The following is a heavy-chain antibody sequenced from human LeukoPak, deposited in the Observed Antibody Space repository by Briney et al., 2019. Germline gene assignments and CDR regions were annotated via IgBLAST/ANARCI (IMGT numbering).Heavy chain of an antibody. Sequence: PSETLSLTCTVSGYSLSSGYYWGWIRQPPGKGLEWIGTIYHSGSTDYNPSLKSRLTISVDTSKQQLSLKLSALTAADAAVDYCARVMWFGDLSDAFDIWGQGTMVTVSS. D-gene: IGHD3-10*01. V-gene: IGHV4-38-2*02. J-gene: IGHJ3*02. CDR3: ARVMWFGDLSDAFDI. CDR1: GYSLSSGYY. CDR2: IYHSGST.